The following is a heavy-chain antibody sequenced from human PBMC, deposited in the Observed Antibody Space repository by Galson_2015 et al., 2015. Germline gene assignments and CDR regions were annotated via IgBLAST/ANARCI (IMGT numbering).Heavy chain of an antibody. J-gene: IGHJ4*02. CDR3: ATSMLGSLPGYCSGGSCYSRSFD. Sequence: SVKVSCKASGYTFTSYAMHWVRQAPGQRLEWMGWINAGNGNTKYSQKFQGRVTITRDTSASTAYMELSSLRSEDTAVYYCATSMLGSLPGYCSGGSCYSRSFDWGQGTLVTVSS. CDR2: INAGNGNT. CDR1: GYTFTSYA. V-gene: IGHV1-3*01. D-gene: IGHD2-15*01.